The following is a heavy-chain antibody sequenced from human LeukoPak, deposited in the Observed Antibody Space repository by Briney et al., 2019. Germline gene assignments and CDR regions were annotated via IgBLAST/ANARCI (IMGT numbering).Heavy chain of an antibody. V-gene: IGHV4-34*01. J-gene: IGHJ6*03. D-gene: IGHD6-13*01. CDR1: GGSFSGYY. Sequence: SETLSLTCAVYGGSFSGYYWGWIRQPPGKGLEWIGSIYYSGSTYYNPSLKSRVTISVDTSKNQFSLKLSSVTAADTAVYYCARASSSWYFSYYYYMDVWGKGTTVTISS. CDR2: IYYSGST. CDR3: ARASSSWYFSYYYYMDV.